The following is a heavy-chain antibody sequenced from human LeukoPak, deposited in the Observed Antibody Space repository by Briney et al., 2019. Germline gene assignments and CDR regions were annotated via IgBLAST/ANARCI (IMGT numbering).Heavy chain of an antibody. CDR3: AKDRGIISDY. CDR1: GYSFAIYW. D-gene: IGHD3-10*01. V-gene: IGHV3-23*01. Sequence: GESPKISCKGSGYSFAIYWIAWVRQAPGKGLEWVSAISGSGGSTYYADSVKGRFTISRDNSKNTLYLQMNSLRVEDTAVYYCAKDRGIISDYWGQGTLVTVSS. CDR2: ISGSGGST. J-gene: IGHJ4*02.